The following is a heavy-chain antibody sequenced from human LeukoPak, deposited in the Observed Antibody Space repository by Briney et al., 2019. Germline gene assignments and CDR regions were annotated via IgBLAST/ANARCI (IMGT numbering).Heavy chain of an antibody. J-gene: IGHJ5*02. V-gene: IGHV3-30*04. CDR2: ISNVGTYK. Sequence: GGSLRLSCAASGFTFSSYAMHWVRQAPDKGLEYVAVISNVGTYKYYGASVKGRFTISRDNSKNTLYLQMDSLRSEDTAVYSCTRKSGGSQRKMDDWFDPWGQGTLVTVSS. CDR1: GFTFSSYA. CDR3: TRKSGGSQRKMDDWFDP. D-gene: IGHD3-10*01.